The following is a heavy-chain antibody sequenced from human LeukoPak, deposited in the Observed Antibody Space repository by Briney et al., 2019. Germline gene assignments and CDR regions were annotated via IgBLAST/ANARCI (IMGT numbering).Heavy chain of an antibody. CDR1: GYTFTSYD. CDR3: ARVSTIFEDAFDI. CDR2: MNPNSGNT. V-gene: IGHV1-8*03. D-gene: IGHD3-3*01. Sequence: ASVKVSCKASGYTFTSYDINWVRQATGQGLEWMGWMNPNSGNTGYAQKFQGRVTITRNTSISTAYMELGSLRSEDTAVYYCARVSTIFEDAFDIWGQGTMVTVSS. J-gene: IGHJ3*02.